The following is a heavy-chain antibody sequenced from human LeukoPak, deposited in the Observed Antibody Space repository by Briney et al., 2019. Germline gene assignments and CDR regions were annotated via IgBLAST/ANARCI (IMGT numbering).Heavy chain of an antibody. CDR1: GGSISSYY. J-gene: IGHJ4*02. CDR2: IHSSGAT. CDR3: ARHNGGGSNPFDC. V-gene: IGHV4-59*08. Sequence: PSETLSLPCNVSGGSISSYYWSWIRQPPGKGLEWIGFIHSSGATNYNPSLKSRRTISVDASQTQVSPKLTSVTAAETAIYYCARHNGGGSNPFDCWGQGTLVTVSS. D-gene: IGHD2-8*01.